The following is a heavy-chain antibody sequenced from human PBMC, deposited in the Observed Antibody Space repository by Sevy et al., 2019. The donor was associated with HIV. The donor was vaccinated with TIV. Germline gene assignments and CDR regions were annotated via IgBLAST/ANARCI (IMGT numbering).Heavy chain of an antibody. J-gene: IGHJ4*02. D-gene: IGHD2-15*01. Sequence: GGSLRLSCAASGFTVSSNYMSRVRQAPRKGLEWVSVIYSGGSTYYADSVKGRFTISRDNSKNTLYLQMNSLRAEDTAVYYCARGGYCSGGSCTENFDYWGQGTLVTVSS. CDR3: ARGGYCSGGSCTENFDY. CDR2: IYSGGST. V-gene: IGHV3-53*01. CDR1: GFTVSSNY.